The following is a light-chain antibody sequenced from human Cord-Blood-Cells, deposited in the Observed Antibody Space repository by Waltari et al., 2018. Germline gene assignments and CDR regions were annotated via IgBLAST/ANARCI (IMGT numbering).Light chain of an antibody. CDR2: SNN. CDR1: SSNIGSNT. CDR3: AAWDDSLNGPV. Sequence: QSVLTQPPSASGTPGQRVTISCSGSSSNIGSNTVNWYQHLPGTAPKLLIYSNNQRPSGVPARFSGPKSGTSASLAISGLQSEDEADYYCAAWDDSLNGPVFGGGTKLTVL. J-gene: IGLJ3*02. V-gene: IGLV1-44*01.